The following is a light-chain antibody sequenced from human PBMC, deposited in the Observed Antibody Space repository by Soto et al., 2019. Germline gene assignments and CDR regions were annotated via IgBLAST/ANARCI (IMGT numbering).Light chain of an antibody. V-gene: IGKV3-15*01. CDR2: DAS. CDR1: ESVSRN. J-gene: IGKJ2*01. Sequence: EVVMTQSPATLSVSPGERATLSCRASESVSRNLAWYQQKPGQAPRLLIYDASTRATGIPDRFSGGGSGTEFTLTISSLQSEDFVVYYCQQYDHWPRGTFGQGTKLEI. CDR3: QQYDHWPRGT.